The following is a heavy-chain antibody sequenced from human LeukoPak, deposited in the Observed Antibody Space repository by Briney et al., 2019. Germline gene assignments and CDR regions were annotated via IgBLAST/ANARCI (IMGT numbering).Heavy chain of an antibody. J-gene: IGHJ3*02. Sequence: GGSLRLSCAASGFTFDDYGMSWVRQAPGKGLELVSGINWNGGSTGYADSVKGRFTISRDNSKNTLYLQMNSLRAEDTAVYYCARAGPYYYDSSGYYGDDFDIWGQGTMVTVSS. D-gene: IGHD3-22*01. CDR2: INWNGGST. V-gene: IGHV3-20*04. CDR1: GFTFDDYG. CDR3: ARAGPYYYDSSGYYGDDFDI.